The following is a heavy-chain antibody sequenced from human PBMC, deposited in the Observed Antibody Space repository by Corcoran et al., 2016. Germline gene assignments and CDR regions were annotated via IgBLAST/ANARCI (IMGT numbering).Heavy chain of an antibody. CDR1: GFTFSNAW. Sequence: EVQLVESGGGLVKPGGSLRLSCAASGFTFSNAWMSWVRQAPGKGLEWVGRIESKADGGTTDYVAPVKGRFTISRDDSKNTLYLQMNSLKTEDTGVYYCITASYYSGLGVWVQGTTVTVSS. J-gene: IGHJ6*02. CDR2: IESKADGGTT. CDR3: ITASYYSGLGV. V-gene: IGHV3-15*04. D-gene: IGHD3-10*01.